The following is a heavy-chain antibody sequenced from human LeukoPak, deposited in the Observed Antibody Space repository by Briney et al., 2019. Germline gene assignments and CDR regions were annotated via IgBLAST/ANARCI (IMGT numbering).Heavy chain of an antibody. J-gene: IGHJ4*02. Sequence: GGSLRLSCAASGFTFTGHTMTWLRQAPGNGLESVSIIGGRDDRTYYADSVKGRFAISRDNSKNILYLQMKSLSTDDTAVYYCAKDPIPFYDFWSGYKWGQGTLVTVSS. V-gene: IGHV3-23*01. CDR1: GFTFTGHT. CDR3: AKDPIPFYDFWSGYK. D-gene: IGHD3-3*01. CDR2: IGGRDDRT.